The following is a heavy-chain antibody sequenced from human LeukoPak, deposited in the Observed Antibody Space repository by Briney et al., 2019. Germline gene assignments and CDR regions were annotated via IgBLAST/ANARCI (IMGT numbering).Heavy chain of an antibody. CDR2: IKRDGSEE. J-gene: IGHJ4*02. Sequence: GGSLRLSCAGSGFTFSSYWMSWVRQAPGKGLEWVASIKRDGSEEYYVDSVKGRFTISRDNAKNSVYLQMNSLRAEDMAVYYCTRGPGYDYVWGSYRADYWGQGTLVTVSS. CDR3: TRGPGYDYVWGSYRADY. CDR1: GFTFSSYW. V-gene: IGHV3-7*01. D-gene: IGHD3-16*02.